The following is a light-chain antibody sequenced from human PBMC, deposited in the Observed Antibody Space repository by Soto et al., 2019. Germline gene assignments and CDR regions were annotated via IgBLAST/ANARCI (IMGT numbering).Light chain of an antibody. CDR1: QSVSSN. Sequence: EIVLTQPASTLSSSPGERATLSCRASQSVSSNLAWYQQKPGQAPRLLIYGASTRATGIPARFSGSGSGTEFTLTISSLQSEDFAVYYCQQYNNWPPITFGQGTRLEIK. CDR2: GAS. J-gene: IGKJ5*01. CDR3: QQYNNWPPIT. V-gene: IGKV3-15*01.